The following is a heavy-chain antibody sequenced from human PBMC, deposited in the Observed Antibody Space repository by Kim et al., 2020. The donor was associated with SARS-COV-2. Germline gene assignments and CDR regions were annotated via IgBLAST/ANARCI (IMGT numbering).Heavy chain of an antibody. D-gene: IGHD3-10*01. V-gene: IGHV3-23*01. Sequence: YTASVKDRFTISSDNAKNTLDLQVTSLRAEDTAVYYCTKHAVRGASYFDYWGQGTLVTVSS. CDR3: TKHAVRGASYFDY. J-gene: IGHJ4*02.